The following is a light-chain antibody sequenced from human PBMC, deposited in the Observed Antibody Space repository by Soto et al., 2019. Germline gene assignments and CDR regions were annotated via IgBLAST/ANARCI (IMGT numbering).Light chain of an antibody. J-gene: IGKJ3*01. V-gene: IGKV1-33*01. CDR3: QQYDILYT. CDR1: QDISNY. Sequence: DIQMTQSPSSLSASVGDRVTITCQASQDISNYLNWYQQKPGKAPKLLIYDASNLETGVTSRFSGSGTGTDFTLTIITLRPEDIETYYCQQYDILYTFGRGTKVYIK. CDR2: DAS.